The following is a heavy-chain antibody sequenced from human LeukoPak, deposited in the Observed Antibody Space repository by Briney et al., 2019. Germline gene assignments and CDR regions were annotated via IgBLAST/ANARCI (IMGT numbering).Heavy chain of an antibody. CDR2: ISASGGST. J-gene: IGHJ5*02. D-gene: IGHD2-2*01. CDR3: AKDGDIVEVPAVPNCFDP. CDR1: GFTFSNYG. Sequence: GGSLRLSCVASGFTFSNYGMSWVRQAPGKGLEWVSAISASGGSTYYAGSVKGRFTISRDNSENTLYLQMNSLRAEDTAVYYCAKDGDIVEVPAVPNCFDPWGQGTLVTVSS. V-gene: IGHV3-23*01.